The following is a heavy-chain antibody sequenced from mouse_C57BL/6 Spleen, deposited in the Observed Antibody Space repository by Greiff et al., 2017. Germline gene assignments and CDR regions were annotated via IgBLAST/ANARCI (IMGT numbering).Heavy chain of an antibody. D-gene: IGHD1-1*01. CDR1: GFTFSDYY. Sequence: EVMLVESEGGLVQPGSSMKLSCTASGFTFSDYYMAWVRQVPEKGLEWVANINYDGSSTYYLDSLKSRFIISRDNEKNILYLQMSSLKSEDTATYYCARVHYYGSSLDYWGQGTTLTVSS. V-gene: IGHV5-16*01. J-gene: IGHJ2*01. CDR2: INYDGSST. CDR3: ARVHYYGSSLDY.